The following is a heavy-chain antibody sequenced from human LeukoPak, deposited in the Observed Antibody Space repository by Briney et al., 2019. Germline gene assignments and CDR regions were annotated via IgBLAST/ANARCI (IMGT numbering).Heavy chain of an antibody. J-gene: IGHJ5*02. D-gene: IGHD3-22*01. CDR3: ARGRDYYAVSGYHNWFDA. CDR1: GYTFTTYD. V-gene: IGHV1-46*01. Sequence: ASVKVSYNASGYTFTTYDMQSVRKAPGQKLKWLGIISLSGETTSYAQKLQGRVTMTRDTSTRTVYLELSSLRSEDTAVYYCARGRDYYAVSGYHNWFDAWGQGTLVTVSS. CDR2: ISLSGETT.